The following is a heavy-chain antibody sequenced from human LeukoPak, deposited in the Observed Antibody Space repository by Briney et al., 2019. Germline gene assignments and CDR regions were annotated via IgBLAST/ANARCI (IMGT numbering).Heavy chain of an antibody. V-gene: IGHV4-59*01. Sequence: SETLSLTCTVSGGSISSYYWSWIRQPPGKGLEWIGYIYYSGSTNYNPSLKSRVTISVDTSKNQFSLKLSSVTAADTAVYYCAREEHGYSNSNWFDPWGQGTLVTVSS. J-gene: IGHJ5*02. CDR2: IYYSGST. CDR1: GGSISSYY. D-gene: IGHD4-11*01. CDR3: AREEHGYSNSNWFDP.